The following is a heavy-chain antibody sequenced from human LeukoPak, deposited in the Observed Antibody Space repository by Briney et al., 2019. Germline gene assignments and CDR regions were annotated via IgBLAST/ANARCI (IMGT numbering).Heavy chain of an antibody. D-gene: IGHD2-15*01. V-gene: IGHV5-51*01. Sequence: GESLKISCKGSGYSFSNYWIDWVRQMPGKGLEWIGIVHPGDSNIKYSPSFQGQVTISADKSINTAYLQWSSLKASDTAMYYCARALYGYGMDVWGQGTTVTVSS. CDR3: ARALYGYGMDV. CDR2: VHPGDSNI. CDR1: GYSFSNYW. J-gene: IGHJ6*02.